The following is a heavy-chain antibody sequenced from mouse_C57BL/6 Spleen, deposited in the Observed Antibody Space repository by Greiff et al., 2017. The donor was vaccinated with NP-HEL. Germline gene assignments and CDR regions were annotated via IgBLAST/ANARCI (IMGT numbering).Heavy chain of an antibody. CDR3: TREAVDYAFAY. Sequence: EVQRVESGEGLVKPGGSLKLSCAASGFTFSSYAMSWVRQTPEKRLEWVAYISSGGDYIYYADTVKGRLPISRDNARNTLYLQMSSLKSEDTAMYYCTREAVDYAFAYWGQGTLVTVSA. D-gene: IGHD2-4*01. J-gene: IGHJ3*01. CDR1: GFTFSSYA. CDR2: ISSGGDYI. V-gene: IGHV5-9-1*02.